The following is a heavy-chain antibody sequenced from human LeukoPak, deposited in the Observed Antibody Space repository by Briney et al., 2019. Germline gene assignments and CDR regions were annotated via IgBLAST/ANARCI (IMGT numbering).Heavy chain of an antibody. V-gene: IGHV3-21*01. CDR2: ITSEGHST. J-gene: IGHJ4*02. CDR3: ARYEYSGYDF. D-gene: IGHD5-12*01. Sequence: PGGSLRLSCVASGFTFRIYRMDWVRQAPGKGLEWVSSITSEGHSTYYRDSVKGRFTISRDNAKNSLYLQMNSPRADDTAVYYCARYEYSGYDFWGQGTLVTVSS. CDR1: GFTFRIYR.